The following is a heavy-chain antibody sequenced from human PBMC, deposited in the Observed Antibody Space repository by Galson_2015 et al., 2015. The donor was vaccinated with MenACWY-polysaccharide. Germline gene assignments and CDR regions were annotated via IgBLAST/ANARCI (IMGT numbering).Heavy chain of an antibody. Sequence: SLRLSCAASGFTFSDPAIHWVRQASGKGLEWVGRIRSKANNYATGYAASVKGRFTISRDDSKNTAYLQMNSLKTGDTAVYFCTRDMRTLDYWSQGTLVTVSS. CDR3: TRDMRTLDY. V-gene: IGHV3-73*01. CDR2: IRSKANNYAT. D-gene: IGHD2-15*01. J-gene: IGHJ4*02. CDR1: GFTFSDPA.